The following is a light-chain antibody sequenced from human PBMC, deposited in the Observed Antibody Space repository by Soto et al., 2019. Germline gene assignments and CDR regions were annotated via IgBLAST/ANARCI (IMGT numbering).Light chain of an antibody. Sequence: QSALTQPASVSGSPGQSITISCTGTNSDVGGYNYVSWYQQPPGKAPKLIIYDVSNRPSGVSNRFSGSKSGNTASLTISGLQAEDEADYYCSSYTNSNTLVFGGGTKVTVL. CDR2: DVS. CDR1: NSDVGGYNY. J-gene: IGLJ2*01. CDR3: SSYTNSNTLV. V-gene: IGLV2-14*01.